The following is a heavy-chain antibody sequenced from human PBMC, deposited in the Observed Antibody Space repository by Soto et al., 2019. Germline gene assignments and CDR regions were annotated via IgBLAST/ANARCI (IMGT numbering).Heavy chain of an antibody. D-gene: IGHD3-22*01. V-gene: IGHV3-23*01. CDR1: GFSFSSYS. CDR2: ITATGDRT. Sequence: LRLSCADSGFSFSSYSMSWVRQTPGKGLEWVAAITATGDRTYYADSVTGRFTISRDNSKKTHYLQMTSLRAEVTAMYYCATMNGYFKYWGKGTPLTVSS. CDR3: ATMNGYFKY. J-gene: IGHJ4*02.